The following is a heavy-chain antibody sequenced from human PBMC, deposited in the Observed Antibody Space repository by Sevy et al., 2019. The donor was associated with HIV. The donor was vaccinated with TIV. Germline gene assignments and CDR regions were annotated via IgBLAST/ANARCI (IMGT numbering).Heavy chain of an antibody. Sequence: GGSLRLSCAASGFTFTDYYMSWIRQTPGKGLEWIAYISGSGSKTHYADSMKGRFTISRDNAENSLFLEMHSLRGDDTAMYYCAQWWGELCVESWGQGTLVTVSS. CDR3: AQWWGELCVES. CDR1: GFTFTDYY. V-gene: IGHV3-11*04. CDR2: ISGSGSKT. D-gene: IGHD3-16*01. J-gene: IGHJ4*02.